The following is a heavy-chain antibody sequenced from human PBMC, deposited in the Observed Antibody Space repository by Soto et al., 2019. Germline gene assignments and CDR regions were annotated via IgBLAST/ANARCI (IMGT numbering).Heavy chain of an antibody. CDR2: IYSGGST. J-gene: IGHJ4*02. D-gene: IGHD1-26*01. CDR1: GFTVSSNY. CDR3: ARSASGSYLYSFDY. Sequence: GWSLKLSCAASGFTVSSNYMSWVRQAPGKGLEWVSVIYSGGSTYYSDSVKGRFTISRDNSKNTLYLQINSLRAEETAVYYCARSASGSYLYSFDYWGQGTLVTV. V-gene: IGHV3-53*01.